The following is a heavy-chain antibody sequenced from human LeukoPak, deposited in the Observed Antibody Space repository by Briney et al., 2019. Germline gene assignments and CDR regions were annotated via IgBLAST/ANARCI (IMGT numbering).Heavy chain of an antibody. Sequence: GGSLRLSCAASGFTFSSYAMSWVRQAPGKGLEWVSYISSSSSTIYYADSVKGRFTISRDNAKNSLYLQMNSLRAEDTAVYYCARTRGYVWGSYPEPFDYWGQGTLVTVSS. CDR3: ARTRGYVWGSYPEPFDY. J-gene: IGHJ4*02. D-gene: IGHD3-16*02. CDR1: GFTFSSYA. CDR2: ISSSSSTI. V-gene: IGHV3-48*04.